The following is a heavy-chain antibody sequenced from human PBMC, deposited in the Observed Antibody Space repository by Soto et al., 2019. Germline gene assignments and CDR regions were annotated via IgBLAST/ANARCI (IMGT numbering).Heavy chain of an antibody. Sequence: QVQLVQSGADVKKTGASVKVSCKASGYTFTNYNINWVRQAPGQGLEWMGWISAYNGNTYNAQKFQGRVTMTTDTSTSTVYMELRSPRSDDTALYYCARQLATAFDYWGQGTLVTVSS. CDR1: GYTFTNYN. J-gene: IGHJ4*02. CDR2: ISAYNGNT. CDR3: ARQLATAFDY. D-gene: IGHD6-13*01. V-gene: IGHV1-18*01.